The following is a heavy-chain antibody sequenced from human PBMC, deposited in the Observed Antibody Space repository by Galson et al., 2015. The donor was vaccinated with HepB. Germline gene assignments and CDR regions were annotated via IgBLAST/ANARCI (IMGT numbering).Heavy chain of an antibody. CDR1: GFTFSSYG. V-gene: IGHV3-33*01. J-gene: IGHJ6*02. CDR2: IWYDGSNK. D-gene: IGHD2-2*01. Sequence: SLRLSCAASGFTFSSYGMHWVRQAPGKGLEWVAVIWYDGSNKYYGDSVKGRFTISRDNSKNTLYLQMNSLRAEDTAVYYCARDLDVVVQANYGMDVWGQGTPLTVSS. CDR3: ARDLDVVVQANYGMDV.